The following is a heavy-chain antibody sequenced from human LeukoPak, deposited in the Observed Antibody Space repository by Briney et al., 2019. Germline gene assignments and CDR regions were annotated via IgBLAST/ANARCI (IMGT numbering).Heavy chain of an antibody. CDR3: ARLSSSNLFFDY. CDR1: GYTFTSYY. D-gene: IGHD6-6*01. J-gene: IGHJ4*02. V-gene: IGHV1-46*01. Sequence: ASVKVSCKASGYTFTSYYMHWVRQAPGQGLEWMGIINPSGGSTSYAQEFQGRVTITADESTSTAYMELSSLRSEDTAVYYCARLSSSNLFFDYWGQGTLVTVSS. CDR2: INPSGGST.